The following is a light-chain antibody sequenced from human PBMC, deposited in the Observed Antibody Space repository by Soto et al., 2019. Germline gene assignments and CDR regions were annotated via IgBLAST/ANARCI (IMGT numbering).Light chain of an antibody. J-gene: IGLJ1*01. CDR1: NSDVESYNL. CDR2: EGT. CDR3: CSYAGTATV. Sequence: QSALTQPASVSGSPGQSITISCTGTNSDVESYNLVSWFRHHPGEAPKLIVYEGTKRPSGVSNRFAGSKSGNPASLTISGLQAEDEANYYCCSYAGTATVFGTGTKLTVL. V-gene: IGLV2-23*03.